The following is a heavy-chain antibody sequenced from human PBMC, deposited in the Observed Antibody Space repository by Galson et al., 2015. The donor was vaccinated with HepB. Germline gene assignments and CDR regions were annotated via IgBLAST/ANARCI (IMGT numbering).Heavy chain of an antibody. CDR1: GFSFSDYA. CDR2: ISSGATYI. Sequence: SLRLSCAASGFSFSDYAMNWVRQAPGKGLEWLSSISSGATYIYYADSVKGRFTIFRDNAKNSLYLQMNSLRAEDTAVYYCARVSEPIWGQGTLVTVSS. V-gene: IGHV3-21*01. CDR3: ARVSEPI. J-gene: IGHJ4*02. D-gene: IGHD3-3*01.